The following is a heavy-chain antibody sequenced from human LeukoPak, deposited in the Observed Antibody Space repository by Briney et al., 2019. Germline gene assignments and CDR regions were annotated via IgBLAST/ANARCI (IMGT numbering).Heavy chain of an antibody. CDR1: GFTVSSNY. J-gene: IGHJ4*02. CDR3: AKDIVVVPADVGY. V-gene: IGHV3-66*01. Sequence: GGSLRLSCAASGFTVSSNYMSWVRQAPGKGLEWVSVIYSGGSTYYADSVKGRFTISRDNSKNTLYLQMNSLRAEDTAVYYCAKDIVVVPADVGYWGQGTLVTVSS. CDR2: IYSGGST. D-gene: IGHD2-2*01.